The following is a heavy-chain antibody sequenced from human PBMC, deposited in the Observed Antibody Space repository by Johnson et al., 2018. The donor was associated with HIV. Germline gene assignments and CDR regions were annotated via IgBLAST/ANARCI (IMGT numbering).Heavy chain of an antibody. CDR2: IRNKPSSYST. D-gene: IGHD3-10*01. CDR3: TRDRDGVGVS. Sequence: VQLVESGGGVVQPGGSLRLSCAASGFSFSDHFMDWVRQAPGKGLEWVGRIRNKPSSYSTEYAASVKGRFTVSRDDSKNSVYLQMSSLKTEDTAVYYCTRDRDGVGVSWGQGTMVTVSS. CDR1: GFSFSDHF. V-gene: IGHV3-72*01. J-gene: IGHJ3*01.